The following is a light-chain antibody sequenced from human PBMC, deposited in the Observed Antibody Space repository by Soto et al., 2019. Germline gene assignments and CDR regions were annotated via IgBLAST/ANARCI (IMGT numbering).Light chain of an antibody. CDR1: TGAVTSGHY. V-gene: IGLV7-46*01. CDR3: SLFYGGPRA. Sequence: QAVVTQEPSLTVSPGGTVTLTCDSSTGAVTSGHYPYWIQQKPGQAPRTMIYDTNKKHSWTPARFSGSLLGGKAALTLTGAQPEDEAEYYCSLFYGGPRAFGGGTQLTVL. CDR2: DTN. J-gene: IGLJ7*01.